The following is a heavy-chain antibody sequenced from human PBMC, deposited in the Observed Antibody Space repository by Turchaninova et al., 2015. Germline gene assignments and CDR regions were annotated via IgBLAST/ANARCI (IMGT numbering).Heavy chain of an antibody. CDR3: ARDMARGAAHY. CDR2: INHSGST. Sequence: QVQLQQWGAGRLKPAETLSLTCAVYGGSFTGYYWSWLRQPPGKGVEWIGEINHSGSTNYNPSLKSRVTISVDTSKNQFSLKLSSVTAADTAVYYCARDMARGAAHYWSQGTLVTVSS. J-gene: IGHJ4*02. D-gene: IGHD3-10*01. V-gene: IGHV4-34*01. CDR1: GGSFTGYY.